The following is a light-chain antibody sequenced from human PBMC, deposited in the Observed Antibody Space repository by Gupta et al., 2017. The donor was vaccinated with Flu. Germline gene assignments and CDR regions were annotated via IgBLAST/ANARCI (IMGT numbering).Light chain of an antibody. V-gene: IGKV1-5*03. J-gene: IGKJ1*01. CDR2: LAS. Sequence: PSTASGSVEDRGTITCRASQSIGRRLAWNQQKPGKAPTLLIYLASMVDSGVPSRFSGRCSGTEFTLTISSLQPDDFATYVCQQYDGVCRRFGQGTKL. CDR1: QSIGRR. CDR3: QQYDGVCRR.